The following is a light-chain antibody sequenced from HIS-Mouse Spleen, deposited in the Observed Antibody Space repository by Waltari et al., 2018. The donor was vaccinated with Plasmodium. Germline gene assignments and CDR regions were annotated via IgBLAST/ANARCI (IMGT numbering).Light chain of an antibody. V-gene: IGKV3-15*01. Sequence: EIVMTQSLATLSVSPGERATLSCRASQSVSSNLAWYQQKPGQTPRLLTYGASTRATVIPARFRGSGSGTEFTLTISSMQSEDFAVYYCQQYNNWPLTFGGGTKVEIK. CDR3: QQYNNWPLT. J-gene: IGKJ4*01. CDR1: QSVSSN. CDR2: GAS.